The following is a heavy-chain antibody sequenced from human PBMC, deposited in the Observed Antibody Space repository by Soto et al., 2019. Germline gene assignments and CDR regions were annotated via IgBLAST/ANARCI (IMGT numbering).Heavy chain of an antibody. D-gene: IGHD3-3*01. Sequence: PGGSLRLSCSASGFTFSSYAMHWVRQAPGKGLEYVSAISSNGGSTYYADSVKGRFTISRDNSKNTLYLQMSSLRAEDTAVYYCVNSYDFWSGSKDYYYYYGMDVWGQGTTVTVSS. CDR2: ISSNGGST. CDR3: VNSYDFWSGSKDYYYYYGMDV. J-gene: IGHJ6*02. V-gene: IGHV3-64D*08. CDR1: GFTFSSYA.